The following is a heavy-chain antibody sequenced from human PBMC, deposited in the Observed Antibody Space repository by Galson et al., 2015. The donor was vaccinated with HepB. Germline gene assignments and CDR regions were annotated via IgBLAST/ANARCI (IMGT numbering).Heavy chain of an antibody. CDR1: GFTFSSYG. J-gene: IGHJ4*02. CDR3: ARERDFWSGPLDY. Sequence: SLRLSCAASGFTFSSYGMHWVRQAPGKGLEWVAVIWYDGSNKYYADSVKGRFTISRDNSKNTLYLQMNSLRAEDTAVYYCARERDFWSGPLDYWGQGTLVTVSS. V-gene: IGHV3-33*01. CDR2: IWYDGSNK. D-gene: IGHD3-3*01.